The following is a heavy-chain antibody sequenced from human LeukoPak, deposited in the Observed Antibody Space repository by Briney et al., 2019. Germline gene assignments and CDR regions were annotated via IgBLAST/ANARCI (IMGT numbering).Heavy chain of an antibody. Sequence: GGSLRLSCTASGFNFDDYGMSWFRQAPGKGLEWVGFIRSKHYGATREYAASVKGRFIISRDDYKIIVYLQMNSLKSEDTAVYYCTRSQYYDYVWGSYPIPPSDSWGQGTLVTVSS. CDR2: IRSKHYGATR. V-gene: IGHV3-49*03. CDR1: GFNFDDYG. D-gene: IGHD3-16*02. J-gene: IGHJ5*01. CDR3: TRSQYYDYVWGSYPIPPSDS.